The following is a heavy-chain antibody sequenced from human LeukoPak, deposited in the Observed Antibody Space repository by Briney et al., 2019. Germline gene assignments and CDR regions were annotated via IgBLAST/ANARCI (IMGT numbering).Heavy chain of an antibody. CDR3: ARLIGSGVYYYMDV. D-gene: IGHD2-15*01. V-gene: IGHV1-69*01. CDR1: GGTFISYA. Sequence: VSCKASGGTFISYAISWVRQAPGQGREWMGGIILIFGTANYAQKFPARVTLTAHESTSTAYMELSSLRSEDTAVYYCARLIGSGVYYYMDVWGKGTTVTVSS. J-gene: IGHJ6*03. CDR2: IILIFGTA.